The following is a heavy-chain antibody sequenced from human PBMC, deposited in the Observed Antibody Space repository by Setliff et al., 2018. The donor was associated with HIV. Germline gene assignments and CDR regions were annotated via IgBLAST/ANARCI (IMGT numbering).Heavy chain of an antibody. Sequence: PSQTLSLTCSVSGDSIISSRNFWGWIRQHPGKGLEWIGYIYYSGSTCYNPSLKSRITISVDRSKNLFSLKLISVTAADQGVYYCARVPVAGANWFDPWGLGTLVTVSS. CDR2: IYYSGST. CDR3: ARVPVAGANWFDP. D-gene: IGHD2-21*01. CDR1: GDSIISSRNF. V-gene: IGHV4-39*01. J-gene: IGHJ5*02.